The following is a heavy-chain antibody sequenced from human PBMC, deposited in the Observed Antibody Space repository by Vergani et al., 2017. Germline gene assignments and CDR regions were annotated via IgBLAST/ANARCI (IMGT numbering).Heavy chain of an antibody. CDR1: GFTVSSNY. Sequence: EVQLVESGGGLIQPGGSLRLSCAASGFTVSSNYMSWARQAPGKGLEWVSVIYSGGSTYYADSVKGRFTISRDNSKNTLYLQMNSLRAEDTAVYYCARGDTYYDILTGPLVYFDYWGQGTLVTVSS. CDR3: ARGDTYYDILTGPLVYFDY. D-gene: IGHD3-9*01. V-gene: IGHV3-53*01. J-gene: IGHJ4*02. CDR2: IYSGGST.